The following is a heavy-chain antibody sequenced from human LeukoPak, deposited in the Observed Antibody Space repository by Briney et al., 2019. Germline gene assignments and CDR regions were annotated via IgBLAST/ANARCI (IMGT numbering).Heavy chain of an antibody. D-gene: IGHD3-22*01. CDR3: ARGKYYDSSGSNWFDP. V-gene: IGHV1-2*02. CDR2: INPNSGGT. CDR1: GYTFTGYY. Sequence: ASVKVSCKASGYTFTGYYMHWVRQAPGQGLEWMGWINPNSGGTNYAQKFQGRVTMTRDTSISTAYMELSRLRSDDTAVYYCARGKYYDSSGSNWFDPWGQGTLVTVSS. J-gene: IGHJ5*02.